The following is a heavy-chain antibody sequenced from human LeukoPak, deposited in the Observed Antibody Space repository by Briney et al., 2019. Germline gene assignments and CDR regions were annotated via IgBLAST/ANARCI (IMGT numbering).Heavy chain of an antibody. CDR2: ITSTGRYI. CDR3: ARLRNVGGNPHPFNV. CDR1: GFNFIDYT. Sequence: GGSLRLSCAASGFNFIDYTTNWVRQAPGKGLEWVSSITSTGRYIFYADSLKGRFTISRDNAKKSLYLQMNSLRAEDMAVYYCARLRNVGGNPHPFNVWGQGTTVTVSS. D-gene: IGHD4-23*01. J-gene: IGHJ3*01. V-gene: IGHV3-21*01.